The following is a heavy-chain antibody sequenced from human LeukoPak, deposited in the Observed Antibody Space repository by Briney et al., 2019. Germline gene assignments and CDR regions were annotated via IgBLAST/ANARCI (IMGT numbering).Heavy chain of an antibody. V-gene: IGHV4-31*03. Sequence: SETLSLTCTVTGASISSGGDDWSCLRQHPEKVREWIGYIYYSGSNYYNPSLKSRVTISEDTSKDQFSLKLTSVTAADTAVYYCASRIGYSYTIDYWGQGTLVTVSS. J-gene: IGHJ4*02. CDR3: ASRIGYSYTIDY. CDR1: GASISSGGDD. D-gene: IGHD5-18*01. CDR2: IYYSGSN.